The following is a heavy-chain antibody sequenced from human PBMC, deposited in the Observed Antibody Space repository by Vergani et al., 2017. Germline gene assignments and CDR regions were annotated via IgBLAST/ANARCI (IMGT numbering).Heavy chain of an antibody. Sequence: QVQLVESGGGVVQPGRSLRLSCAASGFTFSSYGMHWVRQAPGKGLEWVAVISYDGSNKYYADSVKGRFTISRDNSKNTLYLQMNILRAEDTAVYYCAKSLYDIRAPWGQGTLVTVSS. CDR1: GFTFSSYG. CDR3: AKSLYDIRAP. D-gene: IGHD3-22*01. J-gene: IGHJ5*02. CDR2: ISYDGSNK. V-gene: IGHV3-30*18.